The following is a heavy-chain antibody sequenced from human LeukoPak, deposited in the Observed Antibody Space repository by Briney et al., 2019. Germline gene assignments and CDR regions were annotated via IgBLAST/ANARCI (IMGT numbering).Heavy chain of an antibody. CDR2: INPSGGST. J-gene: IGHJ4*02. Sequence: ASVKVSCKASGYTFTGYYMYWVRQAPGQGLEWMGIINPSGGSTSYAQKFQSRVTMTRDTSTSTVYMELSSLRSEDTAVYYCATGPVEQFDYWGQGTLVTVSS. CDR3: ATGPVEQFDY. CDR1: GYTFTGYY. V-gene: IGHV1-46*01. D-gene: IGHD1-26*01.